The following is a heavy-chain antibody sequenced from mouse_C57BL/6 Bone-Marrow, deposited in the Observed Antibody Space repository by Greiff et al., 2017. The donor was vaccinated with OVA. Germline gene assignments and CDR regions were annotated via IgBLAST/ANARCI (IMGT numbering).Heavy chain of an antibody. CDR3: ASHGSSPWFAY. V-gene: IGHV1-52*01. CDR1: GYTFTSYW. Sequence: QVQLQQPGTELVRPGSSVKLSCKASGYTFTSYWMHWVKQRPIQGLEWIGNIDPSDSETHYNQKFKDKATLTVDKSSSTAYMQLSSLTSEDSAVYYCASHGSSPWFAYWGQGTLVTVSA. D-gene: IGHD1-1*01. CDR2: IDPSDSET. J-gene: IGHJ3*01.